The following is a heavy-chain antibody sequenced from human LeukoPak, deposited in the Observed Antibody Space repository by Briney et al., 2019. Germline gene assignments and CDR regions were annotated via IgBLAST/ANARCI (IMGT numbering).Heavy chain of an antibody. CDR1: GFTFSSDW. CDR2: IKQDGSEK. D-gene: IGHD6-19*01. J-gene: IGHJ4*02. V-gene: IGHV3-7*04. CDR3: ARHYAGGWHHFDS. Sequence: PGGSLRLSCAASGFTFSSDWMGWVRQTPGKGLEWVANIKQDGSEKYYVDSVKGRFTISRDNAKNSLYRQMDSLRAEDTAVYYCARHYAGGWHHFDSWGEGGLLTFSS.